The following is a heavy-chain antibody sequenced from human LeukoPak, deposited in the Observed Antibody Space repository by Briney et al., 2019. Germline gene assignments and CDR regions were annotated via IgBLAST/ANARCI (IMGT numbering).Heavy chain of an antibody. D-gene: IGHD3-16*01. J-gene: IGHJ4*02. Sequence: SETLSLTCAVYGGSFSGYYWSWIRQPPGKGLEWIGEINHSGSTNYNPSLKSRVTISVDTSKNQFSLKLSSVTAADTAVYYCASSPIGYVWGSYEDWGQGTLVTVSS. CDR3: ASSPIGYVWGSYED. V-gene: IGHV4-34*01. CDR2: INHSGST. CDR1: GGSFSGYY.